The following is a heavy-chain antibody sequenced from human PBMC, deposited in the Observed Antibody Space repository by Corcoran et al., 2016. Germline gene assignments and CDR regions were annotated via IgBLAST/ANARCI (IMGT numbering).Heavy chain of an antibody. CDR1: GFTFRRYW. CDR2: IKQDGSEK. J-gene: IGHJ4*02. D-gene: IGHD5-18*01. Sequence: EVQLVESGGGLVQPGGSLRLSCAASGFTFRRYWMSWVRQAPGKGLEWVANIKQDGSEKYYVDSVKGRFTVSRDNAKNSLSLQMNSLRAEDTAVYYCPRDFASDTLGYWGQGTLVTVSS. V-gene: IGHV3-7*01. CDR3: PRDFASDTLGY.